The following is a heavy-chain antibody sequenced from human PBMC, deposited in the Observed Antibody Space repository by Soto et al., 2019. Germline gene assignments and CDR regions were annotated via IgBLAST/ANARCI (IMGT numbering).Heavy chain of an antibody. CDR2: ISGNNVYL. D-gene: IGHD2-15*01. CDR3: ARDRCTGGSCYRTYAFDM. CDR1: GFNLSTST. Sequence: EAQLVASGGGLVKPGGSLRVSCAASGFNLSTSTMNWVRQAPGKGLEWVSSISGNNVYLYYADSVKGRFTISRDNAKNSLTLQMNSLRAEDTAVYYCARDRCTGGSCYRTYAFDMWGQGTLVTVSS. J-gene: IGHJ3*02. V-gene: IGHV3-21*01.